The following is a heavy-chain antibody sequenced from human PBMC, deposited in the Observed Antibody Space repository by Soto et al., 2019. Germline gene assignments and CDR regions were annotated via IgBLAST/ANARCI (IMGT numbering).Heavy chain of an antibody. V-gene: IGHV3-13*01. D-gene: IGHD3-22*01. J-gene: IGHJ6*02. CDR1: GFTFSSYD. CDR2: IGTAGDT. CDR3: ARGPLSDSSGYYFRRGDYYGMDV. Sequence: GGSLRLSCAASGFTFSSYDMHWVRQATGKGLEWVSAIGTAGDTYYPGSVKGRFTISRENAKNSLYLQMNSLRAEDTAVYYCARGPLSDSSGYYFRRGDYYGMDVWGQGTTVTVSS.